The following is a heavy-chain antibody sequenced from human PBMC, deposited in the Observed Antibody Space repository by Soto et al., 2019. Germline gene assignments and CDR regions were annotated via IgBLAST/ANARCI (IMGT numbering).Heavy chain of an antibody. CDR2: INPNSGGT. V-gene: IGHV1-2*02. CDR3: ARGASINLNLYYFDY. CDR1: GYTLTVSQ. Sequence: GASVNASCQAPGYTLTVSQMHWVRQAPEQGLEWMGWINPNSGGTNYAKKFQGRVPMTRETSISTAYMELCRLRSDDTAVYYCARGASINLNLYYFDYWGQGTLVTVS. D-gene: IGHD1-20*01. J-gene: IGHJ4*02.